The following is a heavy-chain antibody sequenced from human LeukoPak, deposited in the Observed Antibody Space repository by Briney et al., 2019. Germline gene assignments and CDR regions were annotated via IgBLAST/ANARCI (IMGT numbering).Heavy chain of an antibody. CDR2: IYYGGST. Sequence: YPSETLSLTCTVSGGSISSYYWSWIRQPPGKGLEWIGYIYYGGSTNYNPSLKSRVTISVDTSKNQFSLKLSSVTAADTAVYYCARDTAVAGLDYWGQGTLVTVSS. J-gene: IGHJ4*02. D-gene: IGHD6-19*01. CDR1: GGSISSYY. V-gene: IGHV4-59*01. CDR3: ARDTAVAGLDY.